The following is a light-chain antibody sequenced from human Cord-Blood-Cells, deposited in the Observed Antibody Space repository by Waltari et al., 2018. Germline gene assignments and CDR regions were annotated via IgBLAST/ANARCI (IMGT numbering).Light chain of an antibody. V-gene: IGLV1-51*01. Sequence: QSVLTQPPSVSAAPGQQVTISCSGSSSNIGNTYVSWYQQLPGTAPKLLIYDNNKRPSGIPDRFSGSKSGTSATLGITGLQTGDEADYYCGTWDSSLSAYVFGTGTKVTVL. J-gene: IGLJ1*01. CDR1: SSNIGNTY. CDR2: DNN. CDR3: GTWDSSLSAYV.